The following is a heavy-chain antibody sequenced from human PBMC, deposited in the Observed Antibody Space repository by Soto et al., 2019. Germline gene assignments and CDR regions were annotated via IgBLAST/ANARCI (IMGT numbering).Heavy chain of an antibody. CDR3: ARLWPPMIVGGTGAFDI. V-gene: IGHV5-51*01. J-gene: IGHJ3*02. Sequence: GESLKISCKGSGYSFTSYWIGWVRQMPGKGLEWMGIIYPGDSDTRYSPSFQGQVTISADKSISTAYLQWSSLKASDTVMYYCARLWPPMIVGGTGAFDIWGQGTMVTVSS. CDR2: IYPGDSDT. CDR1: GYSFTSYW. D-gene: IGHD3-22*01.